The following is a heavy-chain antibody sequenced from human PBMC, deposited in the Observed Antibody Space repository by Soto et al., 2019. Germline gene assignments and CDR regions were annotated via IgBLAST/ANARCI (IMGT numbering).Heavy chain of an antibody. CDR1: GGSISSDY. Sequence: SETLCLTWTVSGGSISSDYWSWIRQPPGKGLEWIGYIYYSGSTNYNPSLKSRVTISVDTSKNQFSLKLSSVTAADTAVYYCARGQGLGYCSSTSCYAEGPIDYWGQGTLVTVS. V-gene: IGHV4-59*01. CDR2: IYYSGST. CDR3: ARGQGLGYCSSTSCYAEGPIDY. D-gene: IGHD2-2*01. J-gene: IGHJ4*02.